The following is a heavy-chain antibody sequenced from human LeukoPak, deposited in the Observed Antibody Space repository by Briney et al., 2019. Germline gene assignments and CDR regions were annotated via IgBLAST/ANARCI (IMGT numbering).Heavy chain of an antibody. CDR3: ARYSRGVGAASDY. V-gene: IGHV4-59*12. D-gene: IGHD2-15*01. Sequence: SETLSLTCTVSGHSISTYYWSWIRQPPGKGLEWIGYVYYSGNTNLNPSLKSRVTLSIDTSKNQFSLKLSSVTAADTAVYYCARYSRGVGAASDYWGQGTLVTVSS. CDR2: VYYSGNT. J-gene: IGHJ4*02. CDR1: GHSISTYY.